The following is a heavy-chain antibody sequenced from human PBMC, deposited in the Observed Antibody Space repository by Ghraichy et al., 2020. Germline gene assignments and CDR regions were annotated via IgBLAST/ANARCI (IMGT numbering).Heavy chain of an antibody. V-gene: IGHV3-23*01. J-gene: IGHJ4*02. D-gene: IGHD6-13*01. CDR2: ISRIGGST. Sequence: GGSLRLSCAASGFSFGSYVMSWVRQAPGKGLEWVSAISRIGGSTYHADSVKGRFTISRDNSKNTLYLQINSLRVEDTAVYYCAKAKYVSTTSCYLGRVEAAGPCPSFDYWGLGTLVTVSS. CDR1: GFSFGSYV. CDR3: AKAKYVSTTSCYLGRVEAAGPCPSFDY.